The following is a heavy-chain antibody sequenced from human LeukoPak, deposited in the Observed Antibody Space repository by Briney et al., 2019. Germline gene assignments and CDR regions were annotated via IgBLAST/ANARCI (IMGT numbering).Heavy chain of an antibody. V-gene: IGHV3-64*02. Sequence: GGSLRLSCAASGFTFSSYTIHWVRQPPGKGLEFVSAIRSNGVSTYYADSVKGRFTISRDNSKNTLYLQMGSLRTDDMAVYYCARGFDSPMDVWGEGTTVTVSS. J-gene: IGHJ6*01. CDR3: ARGFDSPMDV. CDR1: GFTFSSYT. D-gene: IGHD3-9*01. CDR2: IRSNGVST.